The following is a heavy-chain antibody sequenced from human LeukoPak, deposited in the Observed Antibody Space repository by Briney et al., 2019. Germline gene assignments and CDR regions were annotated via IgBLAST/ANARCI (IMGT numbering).Heavy chain of an antibody. Sequence: PSETLSLTCTVSGGSISSSSYYWGWIRQPPGKGLEWIGSIYYSGSTYYNPSLKSRATISVDTSKNQFSLKLSSVTAADTAVYYCARLSGTEDDYDGGWGQGTLVTVSS. J-gene: IGHJ4*02. CDR3: ARLSGTEDDYDGG. D-gene: IGHD3-16*01. CDR2: IYYSGST. V-gene: IGHV4-39*01. CDR1: GGSISSSSYY.